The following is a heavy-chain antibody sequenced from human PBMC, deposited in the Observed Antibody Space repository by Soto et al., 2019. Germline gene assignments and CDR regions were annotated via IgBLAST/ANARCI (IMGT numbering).Heavy chain of an antibody. CDR1: GGSISSGGYY. CDR3: ARESVVVAATRYYYYGMDV. V-gene: IGHV4-31*03. J-gene: IGHJ6*02. D-gene: IGHD2-15*01. CDR2: IYYSGST. Sequence: SETLSLTCTVSGGSISSGGYYWSWIRQHPGKGLEWIGYIYYSGSTYYNPSLKSRVTISVDTSKNQLSLKLSSVTAADTAVYYCARESVVVAATRYYYYGMDVWGQGTTVTVSS.